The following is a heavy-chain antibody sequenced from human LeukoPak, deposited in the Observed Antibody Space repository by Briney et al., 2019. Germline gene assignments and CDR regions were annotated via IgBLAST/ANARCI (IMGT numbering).Heavy chain of an antibody. CDR1: GFTFCDYA. CDR2: IRSKPYGGTT. J-gene: IGHJ4*02. V-gene: IGHV3-49*03. CDR3: TRGSDTIFGVARDGFDY. D-gene: IGHD3-3*01. Sequence: GGSLRLSCTPSGFTFCDYAVSWLRQAPGKGLEWVGFIRSKPYGGTTEYAASVKGRFTISRDDSKSIAYLQMNSLKTEDTAVYYCTRGSDTIFGVARDGFDYWGQGTLVTVSS.